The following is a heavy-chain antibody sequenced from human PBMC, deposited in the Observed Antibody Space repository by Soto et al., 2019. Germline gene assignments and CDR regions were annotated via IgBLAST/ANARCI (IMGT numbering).Heavy chain of an antibody. D-gene: IGHD3-16*01. CDR3: AGGGTYTSAFFY. CDR1: GFTVSSKY. V-gene: IGHV3-66*01. CDR2: VYSGGST. J-gene: IGHJ4*02. Sequence: EVPLVESGGGLVQPGGSLRLSCAASGFTVSSKYMSWVRQAPGKGLEWVSVVYSGGSTNNADSVKGRFTISRDNSKNTLCLQMESLRAEDTAVYYCAGGGTYTSAFFYWGQGTLVTVSS.